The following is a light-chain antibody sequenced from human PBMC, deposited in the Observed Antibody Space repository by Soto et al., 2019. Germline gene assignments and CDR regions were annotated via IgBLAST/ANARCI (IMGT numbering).Light chain of an antibody. J-gene: IGKJ1*01. Sequence: DIQMTQSPSTLSASVGDRVTITCRASQTIDTWLAWYQQKPGKAPKLLIYRASTLETGVPSRFIGSGSGTGFTLTISSLQPDDFATYYCQQYSNIVTFGHGTKVEVK. V-gene: IGKV1-5*03. CDR2: RAS. CDR1: QTIDTW. CDR3: QQYSNIVT.